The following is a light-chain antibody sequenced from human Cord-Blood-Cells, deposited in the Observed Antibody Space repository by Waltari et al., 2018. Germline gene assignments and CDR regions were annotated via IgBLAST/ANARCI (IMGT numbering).Light chain of an antibody. CDR1: SSDVGGFNY. Sequence: QSALTQPASVSGSPGQSITIPCPRTSSDVGGFNYASWYQQHPGQAPKLMIYDVSNRPSGVSNRFSGSKSGNTACLTISGLQAEDEADYYCSSYTSSSTRVFGGGTKLTVL. CDR3: SSYTSSSTRV. V-gene: IGLV2-14*03. J-gene: IGLJ3*02. CDR2: DVS.